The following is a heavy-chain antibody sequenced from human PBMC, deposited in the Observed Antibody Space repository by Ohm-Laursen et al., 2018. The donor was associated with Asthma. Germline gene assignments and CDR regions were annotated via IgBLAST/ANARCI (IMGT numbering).Heavy chain of an antibody. CDR2: ISYDGSNK. CDR3: ARDVGPRPTVVTPSWWFDP. D-gene: IGHD4-23*01. J-gene: IGHJ5*02. Sequence: SLRLSCAASGFTFSSYAMHWVRQAPGKGLEWVAVISYDGSNKYYADSVKGRFTISRDNSKNTLYLQMNSLRAEDTAVYYCARDVGPRPTVVTPSWWFDPWGQGTLVTVSS. V-gene: IGHV3-30-3*01. CDR1: GFTFSSYA.